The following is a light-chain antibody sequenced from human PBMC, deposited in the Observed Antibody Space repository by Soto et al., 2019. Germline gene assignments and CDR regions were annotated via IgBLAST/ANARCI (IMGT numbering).Light chain of an antibody. Sequence: QSALTQPASVSGSPGQSITISCTGTSSDVGNYNLVSWYQQHPGKAPKLMIYEGSKRPSGVSNRFSGSKSGNTASPTLSGLQAEDEADYYCCSYVGSTTFVVFGGGTKLTVL. V-gene: IGLV2-23*03. CDR1: SSDVGNYNL. CDR3: CSYVGSTTFVV. J-gene: IGLJ2*01. CDR2: EGS.